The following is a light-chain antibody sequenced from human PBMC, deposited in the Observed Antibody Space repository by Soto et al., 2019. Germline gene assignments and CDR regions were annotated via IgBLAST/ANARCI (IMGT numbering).Light chain of an antibody. CDR3: QQYDIWPLT. CDR2: GAS. CDR1: QSVSSN. Sequence: EVVMTQSPATLSVPPGERATLSCRASQSVSSNLAWHQQKPGQAPRLLIYGASTRATGIPARFSGRGSGTEFTLTIFSLQSEDFAVYYCQQYDIWPLTFGQGTKVDIK. J-gene: IGKJ1*01. V-gene: IGKV3-15*01.